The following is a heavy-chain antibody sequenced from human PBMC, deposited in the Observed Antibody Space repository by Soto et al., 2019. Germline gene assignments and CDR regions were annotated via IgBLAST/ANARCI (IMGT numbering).Heavy chain of an antibody. CDR1: GASVDTSGSS. J-gene: IGHJ4*02. Sequence: QVELQESGSGLVKPSQTLSLTCTVSGASVDTSGSSWTWIRQPPGRGLQFIGYIYHSETIYYNPSLRSRVTISLDRSKNQFFLRLTSLTAADTAVYFCASLINKNSGCYFDHWGQGSLVTVSS. CDR2: IYHSETI. D-gene: IGHD2-21*01. CDR3: ASLINKNSGCYFDH. V-gene: IGHV4-30-2*01.